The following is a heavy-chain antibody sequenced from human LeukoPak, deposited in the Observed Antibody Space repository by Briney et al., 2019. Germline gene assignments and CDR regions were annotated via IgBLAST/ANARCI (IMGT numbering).Heavy chain of an antibody. CDR2: IYTSGST. V-gene: IGHV4-4*07. CDR3: ASGTGQLGSIGNYFDY. Sequence: PSETLSLTCTVSGGSISSYYWSWIRQPAGKGLEWIGHIYTSGSTNYNPSLKSRVTMSVDTSKNQFSLKLSSVTAADTAVYYCASGTGQLGSIGNYFDYWGQGTLVTVSS. D-gene: IGHD6-6*01. CDR1: GGSISSYY. J-gene: IGHJ4*02.